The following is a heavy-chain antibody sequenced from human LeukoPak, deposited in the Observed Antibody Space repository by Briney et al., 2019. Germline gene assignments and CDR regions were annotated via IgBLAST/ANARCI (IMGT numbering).Heavy chain of an antibody. CDR1: GGSISSDYY. J-gene: IGHJ4*02. CDR3: ASRTQRHERGAFFDY. Sequence: SETLSLTCAVSGGSISSDYYWGWIRQPPGKGLEFVGSMFYNGPTHYNPSLKSRITMSVDTSNNQFSLTLGSMTAADTAVYYCASRTQRHERGAFFDYWGQGTLVTVSS. V-gene: IGHV4-39*01. CDR2: MFYNGPT. D-gene: IGHD1-1*01.